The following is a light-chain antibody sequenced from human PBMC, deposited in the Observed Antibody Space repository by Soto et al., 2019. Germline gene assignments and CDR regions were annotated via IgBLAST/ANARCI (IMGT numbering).Light chain of an antibody. CDR2: EVS. CDR3: CSYAGSSSNWV. CDR1: SSDVGNYNL. V-gene: IGLV2-23*02. Sequence: QSALTQPASVSGSPGQSITISCTGTSSDVGNYNLVSWYQQHPDKAPKLMIHEVSKRPSGVSSRFSGSKSGNTASLTISGLQAEDEAAYYCCSYAGSSSNWVFGGGTKVTVL. J-gene: IGLJ3*02.